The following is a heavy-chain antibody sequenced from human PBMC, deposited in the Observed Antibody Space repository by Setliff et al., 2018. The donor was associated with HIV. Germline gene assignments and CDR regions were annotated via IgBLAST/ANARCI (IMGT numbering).Heavy chain of an antibody. CDR1: GGSMSSYY. CDR2: IYYSGST. CDR3: AREGRGDPAVATTRIDY. Sequence: SETLSLTCTVSGGSMSSYYWSWIRQPPGKGLEWVGYIYYSGSTNYNPSLKSRVSISVDTSKTHFYLNLTSVTDADTAVYFCAREGRGDPAVATTRIDYWGQGKLVTVSS. J-gene: IGHJ4*02. V-gene: IGHV4-59*12. D-gene: IGHD1-1*01.